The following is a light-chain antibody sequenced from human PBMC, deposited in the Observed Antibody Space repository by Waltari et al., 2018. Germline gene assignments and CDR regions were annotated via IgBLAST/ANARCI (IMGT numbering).Light chain of an antibody. CDR1: ASDIGIYNY. CDR3: SSFSKTATPVL. V-gene: IGLV2-14*03. CDR2: SVT. J-gene: IGLJ2*01. Sequence: QSALTQPASVAGPPGQSITIPCTGSASDIGIYNYVSWYQQHPGGAPKLILYSVTNRPSGISSRFSGSRSGDTASLTISGLQAEDEALYFCSSFSKTATPVLFGGGTKVTVL.